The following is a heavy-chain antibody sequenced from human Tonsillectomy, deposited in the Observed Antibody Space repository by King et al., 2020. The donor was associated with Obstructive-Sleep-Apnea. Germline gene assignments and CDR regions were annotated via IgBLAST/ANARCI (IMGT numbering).Heavy chain of an antibody. V-gene: IGHV3-11*01. Sequence: VQLVESGGGLVKPGGSLRISCAASGFSFSDYYMSWVRQAPGKGLEWVSYISSSARSIYYAHSVKGRFTISRDTAKSSLYLQMNSLRDDDTAVYYCARLEQRGRYFDYWGQGTLVTVSS. CDR3: ARLEQRGRYFDY. CDR1: GFSFSDYY. J-gene: IGHJ4*02. CDR2: ISSSARSI. D-gene: IGHD3-3*01.